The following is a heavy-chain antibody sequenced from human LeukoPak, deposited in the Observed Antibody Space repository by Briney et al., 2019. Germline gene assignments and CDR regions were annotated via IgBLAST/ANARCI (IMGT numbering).Heavy chain of an antibody. CDR3: ARLGGYGYFDY. J-gene: IGHJ4*02. D-gene: IGHD5-12*01. CDR1: GGPISSYY. Sequence: SETLSLTCTVSGGPISSYYWSWIRQPPGKGLEWIGYIYYSGSTNYNPSLKSRVTISVDTSKSQFSLKLSSVTAADTAVYYCARLGGYGYFDYWGQGTLVTVSS. V-gene: IGHV4-59*01. CDR2: IYYSGST.